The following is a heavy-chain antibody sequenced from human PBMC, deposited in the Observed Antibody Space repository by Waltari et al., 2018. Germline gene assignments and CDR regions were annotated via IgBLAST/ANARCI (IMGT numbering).Heavy chain of an antibody. Sequence: EVQLVESGGGLVQPGGSLRLSCAASGFTFSSYWMSWVRQAPGKGLEWVANIKQDGSEKYYVDSVKGRFTISRDNAKNSLYLQMNSLRAEDTAVYYCARDQGGSSSYYYYYMDVWGKGTTVTVSS. D-gene: IGHD6-6*01. CDR2: IKQDGSEK. CDR3: ARDQGGSSSYYYYYMDV. J-gene: IGHJ6*03. CDR1: GFTFSSYW. V-gene: IGHV3-7*01.